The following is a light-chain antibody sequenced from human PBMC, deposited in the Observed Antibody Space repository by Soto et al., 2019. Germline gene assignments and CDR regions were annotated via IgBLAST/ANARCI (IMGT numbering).Light chain of an antibody. CDR2: GAS. CDR1: QGFSNNY. V-gene: IGKV3-20*01. CDR3: QQYAASPYS. J-gene: IGKJ2*03. Sequence: EIVLTHSPVPVSLSPGARVTVCCRAVQGFSNNYVPWYQQKPGQAPRLLIFGASTRATGIPDRFSGSGSGTDFTLTISRMEPEDFAVYYCQQYAASPYSFGQGTKVDIK.